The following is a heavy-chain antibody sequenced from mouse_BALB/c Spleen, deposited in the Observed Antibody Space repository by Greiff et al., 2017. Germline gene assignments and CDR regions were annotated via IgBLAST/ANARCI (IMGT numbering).Heavy chain of an antibody. D-gene: IGHD1-1*01. J-gene: IGHJ4*01. CDR3: ARGRVITTVGAMDY. CDR1: GFTFSSYA. V-gene: IGHV5-6-5*01. Sequence: VQLKESGGGLVKPGGSLKLSCAASGFTFSSYAMSWVRQTPEKRLEWVASISSGGSTYYPDSVKGRFTISRDNARNILYLQMSSLRSEDTAMYYCARGRVITTVGAMDYWGQGTSVTVSS. CDR2: ISSGGST.